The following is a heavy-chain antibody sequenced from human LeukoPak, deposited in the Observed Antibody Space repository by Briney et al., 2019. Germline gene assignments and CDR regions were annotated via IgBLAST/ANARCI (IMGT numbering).Heavy chain of an antibody. Sequence: GGSLRLSCAASGFTFSSYAMSWVRQAPGKGLEWVSAISGSGGSTFYADSVKGRFTISRDNSKNTLYLQVNSLRAEDTAVYYCAKFDGVQLWLPYYYYYMDVWGKGTTVTISS. V-gene: IGHV3-23*01. CDR2: ISGSGGST. CDR1: GFTFSSYA. CDR3: AKFDGVQLWLPYYYYYMDV. J-gene: IGHJ6*03. D-gene: IGHD5-18*01.